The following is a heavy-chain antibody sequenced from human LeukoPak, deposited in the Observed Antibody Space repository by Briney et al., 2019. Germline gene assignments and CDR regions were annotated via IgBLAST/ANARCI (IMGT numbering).Heavy chain of an antibody. Sequence: ASVKVSFKASGGTFSSYANSWMRQPHCQGLEWMGRIIPILSITNYAQKFQGRLTITADKSTSTAYMELSSLRSEDTAVYYCARTAEPDAGLKVAPGSSAFFDYWGQGTLVTVSS. V-gene: IGHV1-69*04. J-gene: IGHJ4*02. D-gene: IGHD6-13*01. CDR2: IIPILSIT. CDR1: GGTFSSYA. CDR3: ARTAEPDAGLKVAPGSSAFFDY.